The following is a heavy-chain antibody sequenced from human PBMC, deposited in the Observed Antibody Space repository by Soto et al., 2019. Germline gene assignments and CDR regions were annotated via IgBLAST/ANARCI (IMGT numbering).Heavy chain of an antibody. V-gene: IGHV3-64*01. Sequence: GGSLRLSCAASGFTFSSYAMHWVRQAPGKGLEYVSAISSNGGSTYYANSVKGRFTIPRDNSKNTLYLQMGSLRAEDMAVYYCAREGHCSSTSCYPYFDYWGQGTLVTVSS. CDR2: ISSNGGST. J-gene: IGHJ4*02. D-gene: IGHD2-2*01. CDR1: GFTFSSYA. CDR3: AREGHCSSTSCYPYFDY.